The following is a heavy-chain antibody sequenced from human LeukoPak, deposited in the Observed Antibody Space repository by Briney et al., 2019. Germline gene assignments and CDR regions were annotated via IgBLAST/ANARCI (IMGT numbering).Heavy chain of an antibody. Sequence: GVSVRVYCKASGYTFTGYYMHCVRQAPGPGLEWMGCINPNSGGTNYAQMFQGRDTMTRDTCISTTYMELSRLRSDDTAVYYCARDQPTHNYDILTGHGRVRYYYYGMDGWGQGTTVTVSS. V-gene: IGHV1-2*02. CDR1: GYTFTGYY. J-gene: IGHJ6*02. D-gene: IGHD3-9*01. CDR3: ARDQPTHNYDILTGHGRVRYYYYGMDG. CDR2: INPNSGGT.